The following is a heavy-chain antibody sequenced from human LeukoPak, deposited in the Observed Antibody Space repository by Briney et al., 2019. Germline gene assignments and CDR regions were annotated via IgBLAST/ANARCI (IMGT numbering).Heavy chain of an antibody. J-gene: IGHJ6*03. Sequence: SETLSLTCTVSGGSISSSSYYWGWIRQPPGKGLEWIGSIYYSGSTYYNPSLKSRVTISVDTSKNQFSLKLSSVTAADTAVYYCARRLVEVAGARYYYYMDVWGKGTTVTISS. CDR3: ARRLVEVAGARYYYYMDV. D-gene: IGHD1-26*01. CDR2: IYYSGST. CDR1: GGSISSSSYY. V-gene: IGHV4-39*01.